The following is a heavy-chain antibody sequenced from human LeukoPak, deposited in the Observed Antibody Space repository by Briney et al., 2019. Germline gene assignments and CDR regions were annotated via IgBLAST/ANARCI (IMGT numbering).Heavy chain of an antibody. CDR2: INPNNGYS. CDR1: GYRFTGHY. J-gene: IGHJ4*02. V-gene: IGHV1-2*06. CDR3: ARARRGFYDSSGLFDY. D-gene: IGHD3-22*01. Sequence: GASVKVSCKASGYRFTGHYIHWVRQAPGQGLEWMGRINPNNGYSNYAQTFQGRVTLTRDTSINTVYMELSGLRSDDTAVYYCARARRGFYDSSGLFDYWGQGTLVTVSS.